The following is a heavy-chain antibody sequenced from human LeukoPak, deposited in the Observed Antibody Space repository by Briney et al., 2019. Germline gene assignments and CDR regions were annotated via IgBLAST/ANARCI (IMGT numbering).Heavy chain of an antibody. CDR2: IYYSGST. CDR3: ARHCGYKSPHCGDFDY. CDR1: DGSISSSSYY. Sequence: SETLSLTCTVSDGSISSSSYYWGWIRQPPGKGLEWIGSIYYSGSTYYNPSLKSRVTISVDTSKNQFSLKLSSVTAADTAVYYCARHCGYKSPHCGDFDYWGQGTLVTVSS. J-gene: IGHJ4*02. D-gene: IGHD5-24*01. V-gene: IGHV4-39*01.